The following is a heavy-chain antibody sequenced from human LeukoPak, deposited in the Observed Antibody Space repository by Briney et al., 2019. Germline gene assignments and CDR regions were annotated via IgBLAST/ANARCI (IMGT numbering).Heavy chain of an antibody. D-gene: IGHD3-16*01. CDR2: VSYNGST. J-gene: IGHJ4*01. CDR1: GDSISNHY. Sequence: PSETLSLTCTVSGDSISNHYWTWIRQPPGRGLEWIACVSYNGSTNYNPSLKSRVTTSVDTSKNQFYLKLSSVTAADTAVYFCAGGYYFGSWGQGTLVTVSS. CDR3: AGGYYFGS. V-gene: IGHV4-59*11.